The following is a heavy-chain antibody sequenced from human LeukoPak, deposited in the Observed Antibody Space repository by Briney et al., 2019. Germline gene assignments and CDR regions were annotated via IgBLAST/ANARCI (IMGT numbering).Heavy chain of an antibody. V-gene: IGHV3-73*01. Sequence: GGSLRLSCAASGFTFSGSAMHWVRQASGKGLEWVGRIRSKANNYATEYAASVKGRFTISRDDSKNTAYLQMNSLKTDDTAVDSCTPTFWSGSDYFDVCGQGTLVTVSA. CDR3: TPTFWSGSDYFDV. D-gene: IGHD3-3*01. CDR1: GFTFSGSA. CDR2: IRSKANNYAT. J-gene: IGHJ4*02.